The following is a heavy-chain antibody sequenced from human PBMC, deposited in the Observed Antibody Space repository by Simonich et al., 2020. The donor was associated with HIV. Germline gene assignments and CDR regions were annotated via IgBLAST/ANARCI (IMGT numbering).Heavy chain of an antibody. Sequence: QVQLQQWGAGLLKPSETLSLTCAVSGGSFSGYYWSWIRQPPGKGLEWIGEINQSGSPNYNPSLKSRVTISGDTSKNQFSLKLSSVTAADTAVYYCARGFYQRLYYFDYWGQGTLVTVSS. D-gene: IGHD2-2*01. V-gene: IGHV4-34*01. CDR1: GGSFSGYY. CDR3: ARGFYQRLYYFDY. CDR2: INQSGSP. J-gene: IGHJ4*02.